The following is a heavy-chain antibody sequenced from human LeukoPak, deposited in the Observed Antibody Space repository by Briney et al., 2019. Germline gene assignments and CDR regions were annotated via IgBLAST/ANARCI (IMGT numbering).Heavy chain of an antibody. D-gene: IGHD5-24*01. CDR1: GGSISSYY. CDR2: IYYSGST. V-gene: IGHV4-59*01. Sequence: NPSETLSLTCTVSGGSISSYYWSWIRQPPGKGPEWIGYIYYSGSTNYNPSLKSRVTISVDTSKNQFSLKLSSVTAADTAVYYCARDLGDGYNSGDAFDIWGQGTMVTVSS. CDR3: ARDLGDGYNSGDAFDI. J-gene: IGHJ3*02.